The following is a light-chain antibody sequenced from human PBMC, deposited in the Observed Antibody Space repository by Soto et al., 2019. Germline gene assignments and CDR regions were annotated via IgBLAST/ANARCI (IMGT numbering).Light chain of an antibody. Sequence: EIVLTQSPGTLSLSPGERATLSCTASQIVSTAFLAWYQQKPGQAPSLLIYGASNRATGIPERFRGRGSGTDSTLTISGLEPEDFAVYYCQQYGSSLITFGQGTRLEIK. CDR3: QQYGSSLIT. CDR1: QIVSTAF. CDR2: GAS. J-gene: IGKJ5*01. V-gene: IGKV3-20*01.